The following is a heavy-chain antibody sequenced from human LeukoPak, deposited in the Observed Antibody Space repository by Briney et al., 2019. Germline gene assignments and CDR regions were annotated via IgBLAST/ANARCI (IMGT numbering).Heavy chain of an antibody. CDR3: ARVRRYFDWLIIDY. CDR1: GYTFTGYY. D-gene: IGHD3-9*01. V-gene: IGHV1-18*04. J-gene: IGHJ4*02. CDR2: ISAYNGNT. Sequence: GASVKVSCKASGYTFTGYYMHWVRQAPGQGLEWMGWISAYNGNTNYAQKLQGRVTMTTDTSTSTAYMELRSLRSKDTAVYYCARVRRYFDWLIIDYWGQGTLVTVSS.